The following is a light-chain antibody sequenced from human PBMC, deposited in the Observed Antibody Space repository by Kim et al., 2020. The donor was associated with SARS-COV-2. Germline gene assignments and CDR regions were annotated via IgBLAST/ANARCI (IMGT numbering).Light chain of an antibody. CDR3: QQRSNWPFT. J-gene: IGKJ4*01. V-gene: IGKV3-11*01. CDR2: DAS. Sequence: LSPGERATRSCRASQSIATYFAWYQQKPGQAPRLLIYDASNRATGIPARFSGSGSGTDFTLTITSLEPEDFAVYYCQQRSNWPFTFGRGTKVDIK. CDR1: QSIATY.